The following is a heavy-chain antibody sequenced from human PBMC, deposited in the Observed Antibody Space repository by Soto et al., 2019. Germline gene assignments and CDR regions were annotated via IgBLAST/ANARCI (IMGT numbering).Heavy chain of an antibody. J-gene: IGHJ4*02. D-gene: IGHD6-19*01. CDR2: IRAKGYGWAT. CDR1: GFTFGDYA. V-gene: IGHV3-49*03. Sequence: PGGSLRLSCTTSGFTFGDYAMGWFRQAPGKGLEWVSFIRAKGYGWATAYAASVRGRFTISRDDSRSIDYLQMDSLITEDTGVYYCSKDLISRVAAFDSWGQGTPVTVS. CDR3: SKDLISRVAAFDS.